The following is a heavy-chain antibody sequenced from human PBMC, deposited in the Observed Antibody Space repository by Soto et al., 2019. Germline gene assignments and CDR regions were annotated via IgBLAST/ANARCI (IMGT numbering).Heavy chain of an antibody. CDR3: ARTLAAAVSDAFDI. Sequence: GESLKISCKGSGYSFTNYWIGWVRQMPGKGLEWMGIIYPGDSDTRYSPSFQGLVTISVDKSISTAYLQWSSLKASDTAMYYCARTLAAAVSDAFDIWGQGTMVTVSS. V-gene: IGHV5-51*01. J-gene: IGHJ3*02. CDR1: GYSFTNYW. CDR2: IYPGDSDT. D-gene: IGHD6-13*01.